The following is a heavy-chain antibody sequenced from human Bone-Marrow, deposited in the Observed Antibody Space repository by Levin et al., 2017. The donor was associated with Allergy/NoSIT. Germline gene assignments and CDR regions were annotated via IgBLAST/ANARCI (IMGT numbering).Heavy chain of an antibody. V-gene: IGHV3-21*01. CDR2: ISTSSLYI. Sequence: GESLKISCEASGYSFSTYNMNWVRQAPGKGLEWVSSISTSSLYIYYADSVKGRFTVSRDNARKSVFLEMNSLRADDTAVYYCARDSEGHCSGGRCTRFDYWGQGTLVAVSS. CDR3: ARDSEGHCSGGRCTRFDY. D-gene: IGHD2-15*01. CDR1: GYSFSTYN. J-gene: IGHJ4*02.